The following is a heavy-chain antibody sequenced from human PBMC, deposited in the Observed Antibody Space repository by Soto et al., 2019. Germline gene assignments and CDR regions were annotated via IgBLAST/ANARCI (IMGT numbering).Heavy chain of an antibody. J-gene: IGHJ4*02. V-gene: IGHV4-34*01. CDR1: GGSFSGYY. D-gene: IGHD5-12*01. CDR2: INHSGST. Sequence: SETLSHTCAFYGGSFSGYYWSWIRQPPGKGLEWIGEINHSGSTNYNPSLKSRVTISVDTSKNQFSLKLSSVTAADTAVYYCARDVATVKLDYWGQGTLVTVSS. CDR3: ARDVATVKLDY.